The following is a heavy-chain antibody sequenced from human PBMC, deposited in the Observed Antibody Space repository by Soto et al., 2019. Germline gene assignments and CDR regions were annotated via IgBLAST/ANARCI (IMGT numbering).Heavy chain of an antibody. V-gene: IGHV1-8*01. CDR1: GYTFTSYD. CDR3: ARVEGPVYEHLLDY. CDR2: MNPNSGNT. Sequence: QVQLVQSGAEVKKPGASVKVSCKASGYTFTSYDINWVRQATGQGLEWMGWMNPNSGNTGYAQKFQGRGTMTRNTSISTAYMELSSLRSEDTAVYYCARVEGPVYEHLLDYWGQGTLVTVSS. D-gene: IGHD3-3*01. J-gene: IGHJ4*02.